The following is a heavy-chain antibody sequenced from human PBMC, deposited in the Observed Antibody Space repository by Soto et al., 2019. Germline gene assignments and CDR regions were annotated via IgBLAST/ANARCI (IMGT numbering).Heavy chain of an antibody. D-gene: IGHD2-15*01. CDR2: VAGDNGHR. Sequence: QVQLVQSGAEVKKPGASVKVSCKASGYTFTTHGISWVRQAPGQGLEWMGWVAGDNGHRNYAQSLQGRVTMTTDTSKNRSYMELRSLKSDDTAVYYCAKXLXXCRGGTSDREWFDPWGQGTLVTVSS. CDR1: GYTFTTHG. V-gene: IGHV1-18*01. CDR3: AKXLXXCRGGTSDREWFDP. J-gene: IGHJ5*02.